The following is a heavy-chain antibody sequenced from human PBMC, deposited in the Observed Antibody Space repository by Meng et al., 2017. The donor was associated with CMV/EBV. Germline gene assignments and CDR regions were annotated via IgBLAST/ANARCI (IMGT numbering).Heavy chain of an antibody. CDR3: ARAQYSSSCDY. CDR2: IYYSGST. Sequence: QVQRQEPGPGLVKPSQTLALTRTVSGGSISSGDYYWRWIRQPPGKGLEWIGYIYYSGSTYYNPSLKSRVTISVDTSKNQFSLKLSSVTAADTAVYYCARAQYSSSCDYWGQGTLVTVSS. D-gene: IGHD6-13*01. V-gene: IGHV4-30-4*08. J-gene: IGHJ4*02. CDR1: GGSISSGDYY.